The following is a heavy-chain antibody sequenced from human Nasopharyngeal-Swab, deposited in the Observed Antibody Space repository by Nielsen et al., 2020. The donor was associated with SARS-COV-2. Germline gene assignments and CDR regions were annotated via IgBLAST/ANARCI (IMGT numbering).Heavy chain of an antibody. D-gene: IGHD2-2*01. CDR1: GGTFSSYA. J-gene: IGHJ3*02. CDR3: AREGRYCISTSCYLVGGGAFDI. Sequence: SVKVSCKASGGTFSSYAISWVRQAPGQGLEWMGGIIPIFGTANYAQKFQGRVTITADESTSTAYMELSSLRSEDTAVYYCAREGRYCISTSCYLVGGGAFDIWGQGTMVTVSS. CDR2: IIPIFGTA. V-gene: IGHV1-69*13.